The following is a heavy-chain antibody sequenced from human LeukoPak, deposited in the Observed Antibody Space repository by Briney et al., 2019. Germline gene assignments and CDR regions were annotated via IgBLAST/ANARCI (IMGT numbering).Heavy chain of an antibody. J-gene: IGHJ5*02. Sequence: SETLSLTCTVYGASLNGYYWSWIRQSPGKGLEWIGEINHSGNTNYNPSLKSRVTISLDTSNNQFSLKVRSATAADTAVYYCPREPGGSWYIGFDPWGQGTLVTVSS. CDR2: INHSGNT. D-gene: IGHD6-13*01. CDR3: PREPGGSWYIGFDP. V-gene: IGHV4-34*01. CDR1: GASLNGYY.